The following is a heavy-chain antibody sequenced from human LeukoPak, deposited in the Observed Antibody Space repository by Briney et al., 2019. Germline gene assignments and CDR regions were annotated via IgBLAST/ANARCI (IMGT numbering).Heavy chain of an antibody. CDR3: ARGAYYDFWSGYLRDGYFDY. J-gene: IGHJ4*03. D-gene: IGHD3-3*01. CDR1: GYTFTSYY. Sequence: ASVKVSCKASGYTFTSYYMHWVRQAPGQGLEWMGIINPSGGSTSYAQKFQGRVTMTRDMSTSTVYMELSSLRSEDTAVYYCARGAYYDFWSGYLRDGYFDYWGQGPWSPSPQ. CDR2: INPSGGST. V-gene: IGHV1-46*01.